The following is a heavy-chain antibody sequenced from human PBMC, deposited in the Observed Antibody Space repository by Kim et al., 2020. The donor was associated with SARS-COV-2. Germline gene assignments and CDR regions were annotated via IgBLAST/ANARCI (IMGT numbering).Heavy chain of an antibody. V-gene: IGHV3-33*01. Sequence: GGSLRLSCAASGFTFSSYGMHWVRQAPGKGLEWVAVIWYDGSNKYYADSVKGRFTISRDNSKNTLYLQMNSLRAEDTAVYYCARDLWFGDDYYYYYGMDVWGQGTTVTVSS. CDR3: ARDLWFGDDYYYYYGMDV. CDR2: IWYDGSNK. CDR1: GFTFSSYG. J-gene: IGHJ6*02. D-gene: IGHD3-10*01.